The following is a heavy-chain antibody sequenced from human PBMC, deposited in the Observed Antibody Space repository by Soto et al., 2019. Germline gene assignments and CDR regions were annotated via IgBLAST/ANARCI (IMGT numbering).Heavy chain of an antibody. CDR1: GGTFSSYA. Sequence: GASVKVSCKASGGTFSSYAISWVRQAPGQGLEWMGGIIPIFGTANYAQKFQGRVTITADESTSTAYMELSSLRSEDTAVYYCAGGRRGVAVAPASYYYYGMDVWGQGTTVTVSS. J-gene: IGHJ6*02. CDR2: IIPIFGTA. CDR3: AGGRRGVAVAPASYYYYGMDV. D-gene: IGHD6-19*01. V-gene: IGHV1-69*13.